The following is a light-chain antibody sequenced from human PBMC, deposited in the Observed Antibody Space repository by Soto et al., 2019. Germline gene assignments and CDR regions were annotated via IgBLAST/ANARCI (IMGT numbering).Light chain of an antibody. J-gene: IGKJ3*01. Sequence: IVLTQSPATLSLSPGERATLSCRASQSVNSSLVWYQQKPGQAPRLLIHHASIRATGIPARFSGSGSGTDFTLTISSLAPEDLALYYCQHRSSCPFTFGPGTKVDSK. CDR2: HAS. CDR1: QSVNSS. V-gene: IGKV3-11*01. CDR3: QHRSSCPFT.